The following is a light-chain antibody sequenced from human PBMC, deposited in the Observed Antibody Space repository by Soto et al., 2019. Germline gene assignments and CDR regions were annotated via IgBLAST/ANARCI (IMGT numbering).Light chain of an antibody. CDR2: AAS. CDR3: QQSYSTPS. Sequence: DIQMTQSPSSLSASVGDRVTITCRASQSISTYLNWYQVKPGKAPKFLIYAASSLQSGVPSRFSGSGSGTDFTLTINSLQPEDFATYYCQQSYSTPSFGQGTKVDIK. CDR1: QSISTY. J-gene: IGKJ1*01. V-gene: IGKV1-39*01.